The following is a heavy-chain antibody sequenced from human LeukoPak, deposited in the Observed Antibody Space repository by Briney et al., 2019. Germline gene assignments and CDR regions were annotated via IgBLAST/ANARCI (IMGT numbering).Heavy chain of an antibody. CDR3: ASSGGSGYDFYAFDI. CDR1: GGTFSSYA. Sequence: SVKVSCKASGGTFSSYAISWLRQAPGQGLEWMGGIIPIFGTANYAQKFQGRVTITTDESTSTAYMELSSLRSEDTAVYYCASSGGSGYDFYAFDIWAKGQWSPSLQ. V-gene: IGHV1-69*05. CDR2: IIPIFGTA. D-gene: IGHD5-12*01. J-gene: IGHJ3*02.